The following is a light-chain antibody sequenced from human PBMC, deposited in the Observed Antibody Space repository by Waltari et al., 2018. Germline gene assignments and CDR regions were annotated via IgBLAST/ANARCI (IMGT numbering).Light chain of an antibody. CDR2: DTS. CDR3: LLWYSGARWV. J-gene: IGLJ3*02. V-gene: IGLV7-46*01. CDR1: TGAVTSGQY. Sequence: QAVVTQEPSLTVSPGGTVTLTCGPSTGAVTSGQYPYWFQQQPGQVPRTLIYDTSNKHSWTPARFSGSLLGGKAALTLSGAQPEDEAEYYCLLWYSGARWVFGGGTKLSVL.